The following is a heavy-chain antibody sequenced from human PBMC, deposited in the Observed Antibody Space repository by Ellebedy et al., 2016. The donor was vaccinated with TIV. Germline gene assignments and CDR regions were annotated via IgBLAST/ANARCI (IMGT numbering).Heavy chain of an antibody. V-gene: IGHV3-74*01. CDR3: ARVTREDYGSGSPFYYYGMSV. CDR1: GFTFSGSW. J-gene: IGHJ6*02. Sequence: GGSLRLSCAAFGFTFSGSWMHWVRQAPGKGLMWIARINPDGSGATYADAVRGRFTISRDNAESKLYLQMDNLRADDTAVYYCARVTREDYGSGSPFYYYGMSVWGQGTTVSVSS. CDR2: INPDGSGA. D-gene: IGHD3-10*01.